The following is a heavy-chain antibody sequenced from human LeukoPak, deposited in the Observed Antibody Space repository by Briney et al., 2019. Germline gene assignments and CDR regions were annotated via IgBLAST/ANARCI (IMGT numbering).Heavy chain of an antibody. CDR2: IYHSGST. CDR3: ARPQGATAMGAFDI. Sequence: PSETLSLTCAVSGYSISSGYYWGWIRQPPGKGLEWIGSIYHSGSTYYNPSLKSRVTISADTSKNQFSLKLSSVTAADTAVYYCARPQGATAMGAFDIWGQGTMVTVSS. D-gene: IGHD2-2*01. J-gene: IGHJ3*02. V-gene: IGHV4-38-2*01. CDR1: GYSISSGYY.